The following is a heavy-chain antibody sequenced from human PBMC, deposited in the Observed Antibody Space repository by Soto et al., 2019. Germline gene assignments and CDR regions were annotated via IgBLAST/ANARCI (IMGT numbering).Heavy chain of an antibody. J-gene: IGHJ4*02. CDR1: GGTFSSYA. V-gene: IGHV1-69*12. Sequence: QVQLVQSGAEVKKPGSSVKVSCKASGGTFSSYAISWVRQAPGQGLEWMGGIIPIFGTANYAQKFQGRVTIAAEESTSTAYMALSSLRSEDTAVYYCARGRGYSYGTMNPPDYWGQGTLVTVSS. CDR2: IIPIFGTA. D-gene: IGHD5-18*01. CDR3: ARGRGYSYGTMNPPDY.